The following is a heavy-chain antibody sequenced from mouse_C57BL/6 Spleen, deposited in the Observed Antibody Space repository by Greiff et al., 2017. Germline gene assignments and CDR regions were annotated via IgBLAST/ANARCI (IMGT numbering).Heavy chain of an antibody. CDR2: IRNKANGYTT. V-gene: IGHV7-3*01. CDR3: ARYTGGRSYAMDY. Sequence: EVHLVESGGGLVQPGGSLSLSCAASGFTFTDYYMSWVRQPPGKALEWLGFIRNKANGYTTEYSASVKGRFTISRDNSQSILYLQMNALRAEDSATYYCARYTGGRSYAMDYWGQGTSVTVSS. J-gene: IGHJ4*01. D-gene: IGHD3-3*01. CDR1: GFTFTDYY.